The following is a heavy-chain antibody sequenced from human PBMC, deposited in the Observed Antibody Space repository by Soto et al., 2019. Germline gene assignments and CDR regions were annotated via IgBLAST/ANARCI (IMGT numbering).Heavy chain of an antibody. CDR2: ISGDGGTT. CDR3: TRASENNGYFHEADY. Sequence: EVQLLESGGGLVQPGGSLRLSCAASGLTFTNYAMSLVRQAPGKGLEWVAVISGDGGTTVYAASVKGRFTISRDSPRNTLSLPMNTLRAEDTAIYYGTRASENNGYFHEADYWGQGTLVTVSS. J-gene: IGHJ4*02. CDR1: GLTFTNYA. D-gene: IGHD5-12*01. V-gene: IGHV3-23*01.